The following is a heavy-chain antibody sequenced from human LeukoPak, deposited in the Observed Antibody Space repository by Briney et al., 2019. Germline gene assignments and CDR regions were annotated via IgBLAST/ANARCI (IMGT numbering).Heavy chain of an antibody. Sequence: GGSLRLSCAASGFTFSGYWMHWVRQAPGKGLVWVSCIKSVGSSTSIADSAKGRFTISRDNAKNTVYLQMNSLRAEDTAVYYCVRDNRSYNFDYWGQGTLVTVSS. J-gene: IGHJ4*02. CDR1: GFTFSGYW. V-gene: IGHV3-74*01. CDR2: IKSVGSST. D-gene: IGHD1-26*01. CDR3: VRDNRSYNFDY.